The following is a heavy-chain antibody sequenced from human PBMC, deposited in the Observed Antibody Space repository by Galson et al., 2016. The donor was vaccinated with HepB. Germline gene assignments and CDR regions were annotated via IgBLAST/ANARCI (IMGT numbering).Heavy chain of an antibody. J-gene: IGHJ6*02. V-gene: IGHV4-39*01. CDR1: GGSIRSDRYY. Sequence: SETLSLTCTVSGGSIRSDRYYWGWVRQPPGKGLERIGSIYHSGSTYRNPSLKSRDTISVDTAKNQFSLKLSSVTAADTAVYYCAHMIGFQLLFGGMDVWGQGTTVTVSS. CDR3: AHMIGFQLLFGGMDV. D-gene: IGHD3-22*01. CDR2: IYHSGST.